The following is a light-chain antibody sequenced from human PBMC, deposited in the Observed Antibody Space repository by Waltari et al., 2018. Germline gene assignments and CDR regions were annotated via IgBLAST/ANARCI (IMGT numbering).Light chain of an antibody. Sequence: YELTQPPSVSVSPGQTAAITCSGHGLPKQYAFWYQQKSGQAPVLVMYDDNKRPSGIPGRFSGSSAGAVATLTISGAQVEDEADYYCYSKDTDGGSQGKFGGGTKLTVL. V-gene: IGLV3-10*01. CDR3: YSKDTDGGSQGK. CDR1: GLPKQY. J-gene: IGLJ2*01. CDR2: DDN.